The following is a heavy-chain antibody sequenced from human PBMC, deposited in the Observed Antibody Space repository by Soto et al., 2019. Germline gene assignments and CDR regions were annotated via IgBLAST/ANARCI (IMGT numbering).Heavy chain of an antibody. D-gene: IGHD6-19*01. CDR2: IYTSGST. V-gene: IGHV4-4*07. J-gene: IGHJ5*02. CDR1: GGSISSYY. Sequence: SETLSLTCTVSGGSISSYYWSWIRQPAGKGLEWIGRIYTSGSTNYNPSLKSRVTMSVDTSKNQFSPKLSSVTAADTAVYYCARDPSGRAENWFDPWGQGTLVTVSS. CDR3: ARDPSGRAENWFDP.